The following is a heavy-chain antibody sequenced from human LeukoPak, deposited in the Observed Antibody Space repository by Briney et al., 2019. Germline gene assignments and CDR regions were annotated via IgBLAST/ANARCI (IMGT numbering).Heavy chain of an antibody. CDR3: TRGPYGSSGWLYFDY. D-gene: IGHD6-19*01. V-gene: IGHV1-18*01. CDR2: ISAYNGNT. J-gene: IGHJ4*02. Sequence: ASVKVSCKASGYTFTSYGISWVRQAPGQGLEWMGWISAYNGNTNYAQKLQGRVTMTTDTSTSTAYMELRSLRSDDTAVYYCTRGPYGSSGWLYFDYRGPGTLVTVSS. CDR1: GYTFTSYG.